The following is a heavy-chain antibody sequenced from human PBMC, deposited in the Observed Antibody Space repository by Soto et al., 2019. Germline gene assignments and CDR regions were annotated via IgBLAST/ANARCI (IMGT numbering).Heavy chain of an antibody. D-gene: IGHD2-15*01. J-gene: IGHJ5*02. Sequence: QVQLVQSGAEVKKPGASVKVSCKASGYSFTNYDINWVRQATGQGLEWMGWMNPNGGNTAYAQRFQGRVSMTRNTSITTAYMELSSLTYEDTAVYYCARGPGYCSTGTCYNSWFDPWGQGTLVTVSS. CDR3: ARGPGYCSTGTCYNSWFDP. CDR2: MNPNGGNT. CDR1: GYSFTNYD. V-gene: IGHV1-8*01.